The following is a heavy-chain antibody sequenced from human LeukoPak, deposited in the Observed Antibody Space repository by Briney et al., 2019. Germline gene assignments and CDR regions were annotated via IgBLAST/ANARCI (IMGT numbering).Heavy chain of an antibody. V-gene: IGHV4-38-2*01. CDR3: ARHAERMAAAGISDY. CDR2: IFHSGNT. CDR1: RYSISSGYY. Sequence: KTSETLSLTCAVSRYSISSGYYWGWIRQPPGKGLEWIGSIFHSGNTYYNPSLKSRVTISVDTSKNHFSLKLNSVTASDTAVYYCARHAERMAAAGISDYWGQGTLVTVSS. D-gene: IGHD6-13*01. J-gene: IGHJ4*02.